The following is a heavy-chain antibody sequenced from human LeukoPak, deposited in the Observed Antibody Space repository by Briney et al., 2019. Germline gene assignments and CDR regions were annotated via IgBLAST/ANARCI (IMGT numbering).Heavy chain of an antibody. Sequence: SGGSLRLSCAASGFTFSSYSMNWVRQAPGKGLECVANINQDGSDKYYVDSVKGRFTISRDNTKNSLYLQMNSLRAEDTAVYYCVGGGYWGQGTLVTVSS. V-gene: IGHV3-7*01. CDR1: GFTFSSYS. CDR3: VGGGY. CDR2: INQDGSDK. J-gene: IGHJ4*02.